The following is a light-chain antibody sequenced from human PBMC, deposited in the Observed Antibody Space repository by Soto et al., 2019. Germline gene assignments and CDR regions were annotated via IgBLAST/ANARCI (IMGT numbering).Light chain of an antibody. J-gene: IGKJ1*01. Sequence: EIVMTQSPVTLSVSPRERDTHSCRSTQSVNSNLAWYQQKPGHAPRLLIYGASTRATGIPARFSGSGSGTEFTLTISSLQSEDFAVYYCQQYNIWPPWTFGQGTKVDIK. CDR1: QSVNSN. V-gene: IGKV3-15*01. CDR2: GAS. CDR3: QQYNIWPPWT.